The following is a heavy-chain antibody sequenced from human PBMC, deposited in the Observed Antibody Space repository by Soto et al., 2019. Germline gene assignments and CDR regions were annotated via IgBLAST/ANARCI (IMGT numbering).Heavy chain of an antibody. CDR3: AKDTTVARKIGWAFDI. CDR2: ISGSGGST. Sequence: HPGGSLRLSCAASGFTFSSYAMSWVRQAPGKGLEWVSAISGSGGSTYYADSVKGRFTISRDNSKNTLYLQMNSLRAEDTAVYYCAKDTTVARKIGWAFDIWDQGTMVTVSS. CDR1: GFTFSSYA. D-gene: IGHD4-17*01. V-gene: IGHV3-23*01. J-gene: IGHJ3*02.